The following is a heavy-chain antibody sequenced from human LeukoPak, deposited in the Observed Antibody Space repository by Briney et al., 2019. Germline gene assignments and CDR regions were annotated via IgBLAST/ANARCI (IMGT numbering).Heavy chain of an antibody. CDR2: IGTGGET. D-gene: IGHD4-17*01. CDR1: GFIFSAYA. V-gene: IGHV3-23*01. CDR3: AKRVTVTTKYFDS. J-gene: IGHJ4*02. Sequence: GGSLRLSCTASGFIFSAYAMSWVRQAPGQGLEWISVIGTGGETHYAESVRGRFTISRSNFKNTLYLQMNSLRAEDTAVYYCAKRVTVTTKYFDSWGQGTLVTVSS.